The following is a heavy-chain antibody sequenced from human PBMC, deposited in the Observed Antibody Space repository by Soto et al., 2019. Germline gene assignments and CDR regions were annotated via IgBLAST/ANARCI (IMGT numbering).Heavy chain of an antibody. CDR1: GSRFSNYV. CDR2: IIPILNST. V-gene: IGHV1-69*10. Sequence: SVKVSCKVSGSRFSNYVTSWVRQAPGHGLEWLGRIIPILNSTKYAQSFQGRVTITADKSTSTASLELSSLRSDDTAVYYCAREGRGKKAGYNGLVSLGYWGQGTLVTVSS. D-gene: IGHD2-2*02. J-gene: IGHJ4*02. CDR3: AREGRGKKAGYNGLVSLGY.